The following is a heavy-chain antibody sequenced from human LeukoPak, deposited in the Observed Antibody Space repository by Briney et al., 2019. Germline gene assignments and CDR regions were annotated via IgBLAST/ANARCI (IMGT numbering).Heavy chain of an antibody. V-gene: IGHV1-8*03. CDR1: GYTFTSYD. CDR2: MNPNSGNT. D-gene: IGHD6-13*01. CDR3: ARIDPAAGTAGYRDDY. J-gene: IGHJ4*02. Sequence: ASVKVSCTASGYTFTSYDINWVRQATGQGLEWMGWMNPNSGNTGYAQKFQGRVTITRNTSISTAYMELSSLRSEDTAVYYCARIDPAAGTAGYRDDYWGQGTLVTVSS.